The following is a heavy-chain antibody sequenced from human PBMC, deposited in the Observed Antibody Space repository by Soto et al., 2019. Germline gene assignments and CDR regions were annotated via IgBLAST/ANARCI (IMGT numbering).Heavy chain of an antibody. Sequence: GGSLRLSCAASGFTFTSFVMSCVREPPEKGVWWVSAISGSGGSTYYADSVKGRFTISKDNAKNTLYLQMNSLSAEDTAVYYCAKGFFELVDLWGQGTLVTVSS. D-gene: IGHD6-13*01. CDR1: GFTFTSFV. CDR2: ISGSGGST. V-gene: IGHV3-23*01. J-gene: IGHJ5*02. CDR3: AKGFFELVDL.